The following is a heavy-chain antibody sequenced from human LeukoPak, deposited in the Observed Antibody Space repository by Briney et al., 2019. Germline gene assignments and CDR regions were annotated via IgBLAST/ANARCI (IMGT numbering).Heavy chain of an antibody. Sequence: GGSLRLSCAASGFTFNTYAMSWVRQAPGKGLEWVSVIYSGGSTYYADSVKGRFTISRDNSKNTLYLQMNSLRAEDTAVYYCASMSGYYFVYWGQGTLVTVSS. CDR3: ASMSGYYFVY. CDR2: IYSGGST. V-gene: IGHV3-66*01. CDR1: GFTFNTYA. J-gene: IGHJ4*02. D-gene: IGHD3-3*01.